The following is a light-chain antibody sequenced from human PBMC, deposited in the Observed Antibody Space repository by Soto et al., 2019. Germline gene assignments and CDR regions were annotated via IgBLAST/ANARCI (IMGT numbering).Light chain of an antibody. CDR1: QSISGY. J-gene: IGKJ2*01. V-gene: IGKV1-39*01. CDR3: QQSYRFPPYP. CDR2: AAS. Sequence: DIQMTQSPSSLSASVGDRVTITCRASQSISGYLNWYQQKPGKAPKLLIFAASNLHSGVPSRFSGSGSETDFTLTISSLQPEDFATYYCQQSYRFPPYPFGQGTKLEIK.